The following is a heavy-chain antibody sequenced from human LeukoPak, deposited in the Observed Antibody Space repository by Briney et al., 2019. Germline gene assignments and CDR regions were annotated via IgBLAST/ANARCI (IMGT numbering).Heavy chain of an antibody. Sequence: ASVKVSCKASGGTFSSYAISWVRQAPGQGLEWMGRIIPILGIANYAQKFQGRVTITADKSTSTAYMELSSLRSEDTAVYYCARGEDIVVVPAAYYFDYWGQGTLVTVSS. J-gene: IGHJ4*02. CDR1: GGTFSSYA. CDR2: IIPILGIA. CDR3: ARGEDIVVVPAAYYFDY. D-gene: IGHD2-2*01. V-gene: IGHV1-69*04.